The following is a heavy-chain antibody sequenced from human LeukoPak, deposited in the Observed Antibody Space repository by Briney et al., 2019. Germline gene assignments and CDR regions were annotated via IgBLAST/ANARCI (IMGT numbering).Heavy chain of an antibody. J-gene: IGHJ5*02. CDR2: IYYSGST. CDR1: GASIGSSGYY. V-gene: IGHV4-31*03. CDR3: ARGLDCSSTSCYTGSNWFDP. D-gene: IGHD2-2*02. Sequence: PSETLSLTCTVSGASIGSSGYYWSWIRQHPGKGLEWIGYIYYSGSTYYNPSLESRVTISVDTSKNQFSLKLSSVTAADTAVYYCARGLDCSSTSCYTGSNWFDPWGQGTLVTVSS.